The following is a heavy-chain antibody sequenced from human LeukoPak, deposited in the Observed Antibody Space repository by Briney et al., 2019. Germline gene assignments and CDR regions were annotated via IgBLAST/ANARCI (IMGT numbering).Heavy chain of an antibody. CDR3: AREVEYYDSSGYRPHAFDI. Sequence: SQTLSLTCTVSGGSIISSNHYWGWTRQPPGKGLEWFGSISYSGGTAYNPSLRSRVTISVDTSKNQFSLKVNSVTAADTAVYYCAREVEYYDSSGYRPHAFDIWGQGTLVTVSS. D-gene: IGHD3-22*01. CDR1: GGSIISSNHY. J-gene: IGHJ3*02. CDR2: ISYSGGT. V-gene: IGHV4-39*02.